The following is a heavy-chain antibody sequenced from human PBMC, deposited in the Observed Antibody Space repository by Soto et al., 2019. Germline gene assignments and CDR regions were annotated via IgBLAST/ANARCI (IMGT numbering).Heavy chain of an antibody. D-gene: IGHD1-26*01. CDR3: AKGWEKLDS. V-gene: IGHV3-30*18. J-gene: IGHJ4*02. CDR2: ISHDGSRN. CDR1: GFPFSAYG. Sequence: VQLVESGGGVVQPGKSLKLSCEASGFPFSAYGMHWVRQAPGKGLEWLAVISHDGSRNYDADSVKGRFTISRDNSKNTVHRQLTGLRPDDTAVYYCAKGWEKLDSWGQGALVTVSS.